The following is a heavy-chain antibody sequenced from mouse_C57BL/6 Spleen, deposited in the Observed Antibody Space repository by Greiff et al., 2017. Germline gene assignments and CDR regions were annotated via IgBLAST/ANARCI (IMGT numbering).Heavy chain of an antibody. V-gene: IGHV5-6*01. CDR1: GFTFSSYG. D-gene: IGHD1-2*01. Sequence: EVMLVESGGDLVKPGGSLKLSCAASGFTFSSYGMSWVRQTPDKRLEWVATISSGGSYTYYPDSVKGRFTISRDNAKNTLYLQMSSLKSEDTAMYYCARDYGPSRVYAMDYWGQGTSVTVSS. J-gene: IGHJ4*01. CDR3: ARDYGPSRVYAMDY. CDR2: ISSGGSYT.